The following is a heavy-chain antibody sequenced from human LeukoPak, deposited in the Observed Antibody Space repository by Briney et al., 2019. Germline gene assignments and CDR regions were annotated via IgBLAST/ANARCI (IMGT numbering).Heavy chain of an antibody. V-gene: IGHV4-4*07. D-gene: IGHD2-2*01. CDR3: ASGGPRDCSTTSCYDHY. Sequence: SETLSLTCTVSGGSISIFHWGWIRQPAGKGLEWIGRIYSSGGTDYNPSLKSRVTISVDKSKNQFSLRLSSVTAADTAVYYCASGGPRDCSTTSCYDHYWGQGTLVTVSS. J-gene: IGHJ4*02. CDR1: GGSISIFH. CDR2: IYSSGGT.